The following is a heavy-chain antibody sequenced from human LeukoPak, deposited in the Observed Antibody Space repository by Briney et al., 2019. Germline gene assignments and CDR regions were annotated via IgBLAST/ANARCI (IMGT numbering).Heavy chain of an antibody. Sequence: GGSLRLSCAASGFTFSDYSMNWVRQAPGEGLEWVSSISGGGTSPYYADSVKGRFTISRDNSKNTLYLQMNSLRAEDTAVYYCAKDFLGGYYDAFDIWGQGTMVTVSS. CDR1: GFTFSDYS. CDR2: ISGGGTSP. D-gene: IGHD3-3*01. J-gene: IGHJ3*02. V-gene: IGHV3-NL1*01. CDR3: AKDFLGGYYDAFDI.